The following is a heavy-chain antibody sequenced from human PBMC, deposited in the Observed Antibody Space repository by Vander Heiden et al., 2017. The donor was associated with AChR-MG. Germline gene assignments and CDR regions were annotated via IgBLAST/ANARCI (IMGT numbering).Heavy chain of an antibody. J-gene: IGHJ6*02. CDR2: IIPIFGTA. V-gene: IGHV1-69*06. Sequence: QVQLVQSGAEVKKPGSSVKVSCKASGGTFSSYAISWVRQAPGQGLEWMGGIIPIFGTANYAQKFQGRVTITADKSTSTAYMELSSLRSEDTAVYYCARDPLVGATTTQYYYYYGMDVWGQGTTVTVSS. CDR1: GGTFSSYA. CDR3: ARDPLVGATTTQYYYYYGMDV. D-gene: IGHD1-26*01.